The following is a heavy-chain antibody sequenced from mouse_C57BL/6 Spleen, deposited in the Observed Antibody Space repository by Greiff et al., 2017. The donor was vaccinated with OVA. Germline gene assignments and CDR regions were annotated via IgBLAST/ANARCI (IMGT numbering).Heavy chain of an antibody. CDR1: GYAFSSSW. V-gene: IGHV1-82*01. D-gene: IGHD1-1*01. J-gene: IGHJ2*01. CDR2: IYPGDGDT. CDR3: ARDYYGSRDGNYFDY. Sequence: QVQLKESGPELVKPGASVKISCKASGYAFSSSWMNWVKQRPGKGLEWIGRIYPGDGDTNYNGKFKGKATLTADKSSSTAYMQLSSLTSEDSAVYCCARDYYGSRDGNYFDYWGQGTTLTVSS.